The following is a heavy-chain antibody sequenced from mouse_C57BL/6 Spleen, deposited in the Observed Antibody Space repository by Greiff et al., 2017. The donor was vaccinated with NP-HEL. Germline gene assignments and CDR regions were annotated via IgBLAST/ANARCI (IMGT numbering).Heavy chain of an antibody. CDR2: INYDGSST. D-gene: IGHD2-3*01. CDR1: GFTFSDYY. CDR3: AREWLLRYFDV. Sequence: EVQVVESEGGLVQPGSSMKLSCTASGFTFSDYYMAWVRQVPEKGLEWVANINYDGSSTYYLDSLKSRFIISRDNAKNILYLQMSSLKSEDTATYYCAREWLLRYFDVWGTGTTVTVSS. J-gene: IGHJ1*03. V-gene: IGHV5-16*01.